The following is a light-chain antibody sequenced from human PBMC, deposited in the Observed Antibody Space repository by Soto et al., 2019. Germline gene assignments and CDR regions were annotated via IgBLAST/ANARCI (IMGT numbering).Light chain of an antibody. J-gene: IGLJ3*02. V-gene: IGLV2-14*03. CDR1: SSDVGAYNY. CDR2: DVN. CDR3: LSYTSSKSGV. Sequence: QSVLTQPASVSGSPGQSITFSCTGTSSDVGAYNYVSWYQQHPDKAPKLIIYDVNNRPSGVSNRFSGSKSGTTASLTISGLLAEDEADYYCLSYTSSKSGVFCGGTKLTVL.